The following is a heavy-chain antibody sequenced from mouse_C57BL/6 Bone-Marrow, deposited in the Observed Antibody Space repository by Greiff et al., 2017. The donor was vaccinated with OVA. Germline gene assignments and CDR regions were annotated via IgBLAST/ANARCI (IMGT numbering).Heavy chain of an antibody. CDR3: ARKGYYGSSYPAWFAY. V-gene: IGHV1-42*01. CDR1: GYSFTGYY. J-gene: IGHJ3*01. D-gene: IGHD1-1*01. CDR2: INPSTGGT. Sequence: VQLKESGPELVKPGASVKISCKASGYSFTGYYMNWVKQSPEKSLEWIGEINPSTGGTTYNQKFKAKATLTVDKSSSTAYMQLKSLTSEDSAVYYCARKGYYGSSYPAWFAYWGQGTLVTVSA.